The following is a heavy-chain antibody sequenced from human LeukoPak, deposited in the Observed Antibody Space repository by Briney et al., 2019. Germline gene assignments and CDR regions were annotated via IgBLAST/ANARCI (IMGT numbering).Heavy chain of an antibody. CDR3: ARGPRLYGSGSWVLDY. CDR1: GYTFTDYD. J-gene: IGHJ4*02. V-gene: IGHV1-2*02. D-gene: IGHD3-10*01. Sequence: ASVKVSCKTSGYTFTDYDIHWVRQAPGQGLEWMGWINPNSGGTNYAQKFQGRVTMTRDTSISTAYMELSRLRSDDTAVYYCARGPRLYGSGSWVLDYWGQGTLVTVSS. CDR2: INPNSGGT.